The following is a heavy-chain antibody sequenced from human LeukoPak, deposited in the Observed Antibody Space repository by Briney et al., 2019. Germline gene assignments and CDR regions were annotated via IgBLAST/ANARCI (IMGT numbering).Heavy chain of an antibody. Sequence: GRSLRLSCAASGFTFSSYEMNWVRQAPGKGLEWVSYISSSGSTIYYADSVKGRLTISRDNAKNSLYLQMNSLRAEDTAVYYCARAPSVTAVRYFDWLSPQYYYYYYMDVWGKGTTVTVSS. CDR1: GFTFSSYE. D-gene: IGHD3-9*01. CDR3: ARAPSVTAVRYFDWLSPQYYYYYYMDV. J-gene: IGHJ6*03. CDR2: ISSSGSTI. V-gene: IGHV3-48*03.